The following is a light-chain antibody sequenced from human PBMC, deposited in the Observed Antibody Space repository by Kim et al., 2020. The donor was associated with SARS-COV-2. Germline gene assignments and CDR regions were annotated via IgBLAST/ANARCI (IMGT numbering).Light chain of an antibody. CDR1: QSVSSN. J-gene: IGKJ2*01. Sequence: EIVMTQSPATLSVSPGERATLSCRASQSVSSNLAWYQQKPGQAPRLLIYGASTRATGIPGRFSGSGSGTEFTLTISSLQSEDFAVYYCQEYNKMYTFGQETKLEI. V-gene: IGKV3-15*01. CDR3: QEYNKMYT. CDR2: GAS.